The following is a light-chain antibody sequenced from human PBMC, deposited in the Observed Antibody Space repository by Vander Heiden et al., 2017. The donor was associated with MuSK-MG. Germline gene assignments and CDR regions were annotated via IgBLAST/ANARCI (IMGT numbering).Light chain of an antibody. J-gene: IGKJ4*01. CDR2: DAS. CDR3: QQSFTTPPT. Sequence: DIQMTQSPSSLPAFVGHRVTITRRPGQSITTYLNWYQQRAGKAPKFLIFDASSLQGGVPSRFSGSGSGTDFTLTISNLQPEDFATYYCQQSFTTPPTFGGGTKVEV. V-gene: IGKV1-39*01. CDR1: QSITTY.